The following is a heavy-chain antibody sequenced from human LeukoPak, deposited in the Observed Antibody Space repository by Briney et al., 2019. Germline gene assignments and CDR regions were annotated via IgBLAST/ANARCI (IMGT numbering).Heavy chain of an antibody. CDR1: GFTVSSNY. Sequence: PGGSLRLXCAASGFTVSSNYMSWVRQAPGKGLEWVSVIYSGGSTYYADSVKGRFTISRDNSKNTLYLQMNSLRAEDTAVYYCTRAPYDFWSGLGYWGQGTLVTVSS. D-gene: IGHD3-3*01. J-gene: IGHJ4*02. CDR3: TRAPYDFWSGLGY. V-gene: IGHV3-66*02. CDR2: IYSGGST.